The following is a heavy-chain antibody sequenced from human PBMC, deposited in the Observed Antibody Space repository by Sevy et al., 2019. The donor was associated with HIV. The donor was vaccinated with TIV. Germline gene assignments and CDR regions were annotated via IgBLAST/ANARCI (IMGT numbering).Heavy chain of an antibody. J-gene: IGHJ5*02. CDR2: TYYRSKWYN. D-gene: IGHD3-16*01. Sequence: SQTLSLTCAISGDSVSSNSAAWNWIRQSPSRGLEWLGRTYYRSKWYNDYAVSVKSRITINPDTSKNQFSLQLNSVTPRDTAGYYWARDHSPLGDWFDPWGQGTLVTVSS. CDR3: ARDHSPLGDWFDP. V-gene: IGHV6-1*01. CDR1: GDSVSSNSAA.